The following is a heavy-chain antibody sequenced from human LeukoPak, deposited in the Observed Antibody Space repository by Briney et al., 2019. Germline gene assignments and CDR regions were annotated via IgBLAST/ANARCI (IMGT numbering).Heavy chain of an antibody. CDR2: IKQDGTEK. D-gene: IGHD3-10*01. J-gene: IGHJ4*02. V-gene: IGHV3-7*01. CDR3: ARLSEMFRGPQVIYYFDY. Sequence: GGSLRLSCGASGFSFTTYWMAWVRQAPGKGLEWVANIKQDGTEKYYVDSVKGRFTIPRDYARNSLYLQLNSLRAEDTAVYYCARLSEMFRGPQVIYYFDYWGQGTLVTVSS. CDR1: GFSFTTYW.